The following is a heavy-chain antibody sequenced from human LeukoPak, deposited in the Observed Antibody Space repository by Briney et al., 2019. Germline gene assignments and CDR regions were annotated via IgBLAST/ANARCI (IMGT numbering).Heavy chain of an antibody. V-gene: IGHV3-48*04. Sequence: PGGSLRLSCAASGLTFSIHWMNWVRQAPGKGLEWVSYISSSGSTIYYADSVKGRFTISRDNAKNSLYLQMNSVRAEDTALYYCVRDDILTGYPTPFDYWGQGTLVTVSS. CDR3: VRDDILTGYPTPFDY. CDR2: ISSSGSTI. CDR1: GLTFSIHW. D-gene: IGHD3-9*01. J-gene: IGHJ4*02.